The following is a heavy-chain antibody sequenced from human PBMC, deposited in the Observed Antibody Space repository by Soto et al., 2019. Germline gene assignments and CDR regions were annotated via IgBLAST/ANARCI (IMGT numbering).Heavy chain of an antibody. Sequence: QVQLVQSGGEVKKPGASVEVSCRTSGYMFTTYGMSWVRQAPGQGLEWMAWISAYNGNKKYAQKFQGRVTMTTDTSTSTVSMELRNLTSDETGIYFCARTGGGMAARPLEYWGQGTLVTVSS. CDR1: GYMFTTYG. V-gene: IGHV1-18*04. D-gene: IGHD6-6*01. CDR3: ARTGGGMAARPLEY. CDR2: ISAYNGNK. J-gene: IGHJ4*02.